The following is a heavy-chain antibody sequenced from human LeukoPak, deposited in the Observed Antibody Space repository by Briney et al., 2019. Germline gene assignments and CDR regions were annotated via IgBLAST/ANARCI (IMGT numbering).Heavy chain of an antibody. J-gene: IGHJ5*02. CDR3: AIGLWYDSNGYYSNWFDP. CDR1: GYTFTSYD. Sequence: EASVKVSCKASGYTFTSYDINWVRQATGQGLEWMGWMNPNSGNTGYAQKFQGRVTITRNTSISTAYMELSSLRSEDTAVYYCAIGLWYDSNGYYSNWFDPWGQGTLVTVSS. CDR2: MNPNSGNT. V-gene: IGHV1-8*03. D-gene: IGHD3-22*01.